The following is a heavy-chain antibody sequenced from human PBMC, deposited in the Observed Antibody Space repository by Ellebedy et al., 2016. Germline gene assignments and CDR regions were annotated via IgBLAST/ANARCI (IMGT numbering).Heavy chain of an antibody. CDR3: ARHMNTARTNDY. V-gene: IGHV5-10-1*01. CDR2: IDPSDSYT. J-gene: IGHJ4*02. CDR1: GYSFTTYW. D-gene: IGHD5-18*01. Sequence: GESLKISCKGSGYSFTTYWITWVRQMPVKGLAWMWRIDPSDSYTNYSPSFQGHVTISAAKSISTAHLQWSSLKASDTAMYYCARHMNTARTNDYWGKGTLVTVSS.